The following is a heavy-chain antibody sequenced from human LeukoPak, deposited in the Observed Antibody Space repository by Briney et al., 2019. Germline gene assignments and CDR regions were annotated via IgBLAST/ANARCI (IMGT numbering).Heavy chain of an antibody. J-gene: IGHJ4*02. CDR3: ARGPHQHWPLGQF. V-gene: IGHV4-34*01. Sequence: SETLSLTCAVYGGSFSGYYWSWIRQPPGKGLEWIGEINDSGSPIYNPSLKSRVTISVDTSKNQFSMTLTSVTAADTAVYYCARGPHQHWPLGQFWGQGSLVTVSS. CDR2: INDSGSP. D-gene: IGHD2-2*01. CDR1: GGSFSGYY.